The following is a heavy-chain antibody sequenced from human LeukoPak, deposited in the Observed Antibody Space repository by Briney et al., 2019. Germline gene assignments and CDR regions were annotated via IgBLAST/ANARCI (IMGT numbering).Heavy chain of an antibody. CDR1: GFTFSSYA. D-gene: IGHD6-19*01. Sequence: GGSLRLSCAASGFTFSSYAMSWVRQAPGKGLEWVSAISGSAGSTYYADSVKGRFTISRDNSKNTLYLQMNSLRAEDTAVYYCAKDWDSGCTSKYFQHWGQGTLVTVST. V-gene: IGHV3-23*01. CDR3: AKDWDSGCTSKYFQH. J-gene: IGHJ1*01. CDR2: ISGSAGST.